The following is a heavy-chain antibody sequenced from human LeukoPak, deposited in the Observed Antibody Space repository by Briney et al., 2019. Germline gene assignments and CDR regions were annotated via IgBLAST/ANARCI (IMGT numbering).Heavy chain of an antibody. D-gene: IGHD3-9*01. V-gene: IGHV3-21*01. Sequence: PGGSLRLSCAASGFTFSSYSMNWVRQAPGKGLEWVSSFSSSSSYIYYADSVKGRFTISRDNAKNSLYLQMNSLRAEDTAVYYCAKEGPSTRIRYFDWLPAYYFDYWGQGTLVTVSS. J-gene: IGHJ4*02. CDR2: FSSSSSYI. CDR1: GFTFSSYS. CDR3: AKEGPSTRIRYFDWLPAYYFDY.